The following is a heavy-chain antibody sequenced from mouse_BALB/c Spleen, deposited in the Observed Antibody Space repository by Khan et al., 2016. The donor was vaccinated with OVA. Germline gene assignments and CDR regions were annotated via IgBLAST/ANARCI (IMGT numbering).Heavy chain of an antibody. J-gene: IGHJ4*01. CDR3: ARVGYNGTMDY. V-gene: IGHV9-3-1*01. CDR1: GYTFTNYG. D-gene: IGHD2-14*01. Sequence: QIQLVQSGPELKKPGETVKISCKASGYTFTNYGMNWVKQAPGKGLKWMGWINTYTGEPTYADDFKGRFAFSLETSASTAYLQINNLKNGDTATYFCARVGYNGTMDYWGQGTSVTVSA. CDR2: INTYTGEP.